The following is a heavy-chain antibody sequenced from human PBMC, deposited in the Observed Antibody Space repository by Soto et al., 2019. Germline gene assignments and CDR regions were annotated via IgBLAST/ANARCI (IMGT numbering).Heavy chain of an antibody. Sequence: GGSLRLSCAASGFTFSSYWMSWVRQAPGKGLEWVANIKQDGSEKYYVDSVKGRFTISRDNAKNSLYLQMNSLRAEDTAVYYCARATEDIVVVVAAADIWGQGTMVTVSS. J-gene: IGHJ3*02. CDR3: ARATEDIVVVVAAADI. D-gene: IGHD2-15*01. CDR1: GFTFSSYW. CDR2: IKQDGSEK. V-gene: IGHV3-7*01.